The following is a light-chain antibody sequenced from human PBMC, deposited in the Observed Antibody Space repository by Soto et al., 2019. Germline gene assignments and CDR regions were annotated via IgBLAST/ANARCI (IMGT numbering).Light chain of an antibody. CDR1: QSITNY. CDR3: QQSYSTPPT. V-gene: IGKV1-39*01. Sequence: DFQMTQSPSALSASIGDRVNITCRASQSITNYLHWYQHRPGKAPRLLIYAASSLHSGVPSRFGGSGYGTDFTLTISGLQREDFATYSCQQSYSTPPTFGGGTKVEIK. J-gene: IGKJ4*01. CDR2: AAS.